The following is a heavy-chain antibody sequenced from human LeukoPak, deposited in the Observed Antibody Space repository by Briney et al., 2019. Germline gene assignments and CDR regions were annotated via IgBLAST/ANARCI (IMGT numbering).Heavy chain of an antibody. D-gene: IGHD3-10*01. CDR1: GGSISSYY. V-gene: IGHV4-4*07. CDR3: ARELLTNYYSYYDMDV. Sequence: SDTLSLTCTVSGGSISSYYWSWIRQPAGQGLEWIGRIYTSGSTNYNPSLKSRVTMSVDTSKNQFSLKLISVTAADTAVYYCARELLTNYYSYYDMDVWGQGTTVTVSS. CDR2: IYTSGST. J-gene: IGHJ6*02.